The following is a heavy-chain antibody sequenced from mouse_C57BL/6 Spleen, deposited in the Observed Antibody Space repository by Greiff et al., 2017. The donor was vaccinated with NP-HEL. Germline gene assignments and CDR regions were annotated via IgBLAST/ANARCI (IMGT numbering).Heavy chain of an antibody. CDR3: ARGYSNYERLWYFDV. Sequence: QVQLKESGPGLVAPSQSLSITCTVSGFSLTSYAISWVRQPPGKGLEWLGVIWTGGGTNYNSALKSRLSISEDNSKSQVFLKMNSLQTDDTARYYCARGYSNYERLWYFDVWGTGTTVTVSS. CDR1: GFSLTSYA. CDR2: IWTGGGT. V-gene: IGHV2-9-1*01. J-gene: IGHJ1*03. D-gene: IGHD2-5*01.